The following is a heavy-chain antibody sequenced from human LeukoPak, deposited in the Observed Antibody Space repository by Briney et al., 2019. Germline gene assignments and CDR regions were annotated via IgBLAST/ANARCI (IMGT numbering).Heavy chain of an antibody. Sequence: ASVKVSCKASGYTFTSYGISWVRQAPGQGLEWMGWISAYNGNTNYAQKFQGRVIITRDTSASTAYMELSSLRSEDTAVYYCARFIAVAGTGYYYYGMDVWGQGTTVTVSS. D-gene: IGHD6-19*01. CDR3: ARFIAVAGTGYYYYGMDV. J-gene: IGHJ6*02. CDR2: ISAYNGNT. V-gene: IGHV1-18*01. CDR1: GYTFTSYG.